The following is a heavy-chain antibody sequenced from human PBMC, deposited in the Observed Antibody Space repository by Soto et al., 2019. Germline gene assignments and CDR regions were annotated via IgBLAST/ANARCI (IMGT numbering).Heavy chain of an antibody. CDR1: GFTFSSYS. CDR2: ISSSSSYI. J-gene: IGHJ4*02. Sequence: GGSLRLSCAASGFTFSSYSMNWVRQAPGKGLEWVSSISSSSSYIYYADPVKGRFTISRDNAKNTLYLQMNSLRAEDTAVYYCAKADSLQWLVPLDYWGQGTLVTISS. D-gene: IGHD6-19*01. CDR3: AKADSLQWLVPLDY. V-gene: IGHV3-21*04.